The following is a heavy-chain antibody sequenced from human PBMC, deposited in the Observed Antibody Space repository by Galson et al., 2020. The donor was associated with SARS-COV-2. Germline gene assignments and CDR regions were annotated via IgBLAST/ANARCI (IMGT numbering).Heavy chain of an antibody. CDR2: IYYSGST. Sequence: SETLSLTCTVSGGSISSSSYYWGWIRQPPGKGLEWIGSIYYSGSTYYNPSLKSRVTISVDTSKNQFSLKLSSVTAADTAVYYCARLKWYYYYSGGYYDAFDIWGQGSMVTVS. J-gene: IGHJ3*02. V-gene: IGHV4-39*01. D-gene: IGHD3-22*01. CDR3: ARLKWYYYYSGGYYDAFDI. CDR1: GGSISSSSYY.